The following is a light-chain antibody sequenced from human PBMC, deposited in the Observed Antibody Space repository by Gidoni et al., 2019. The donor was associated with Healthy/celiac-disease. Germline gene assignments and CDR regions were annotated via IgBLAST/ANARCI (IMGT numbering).Light chain of an antibody. CDR1: QSISSY. V-gene: IGKV1-39*01. CDR3: QHSYSTPYT. Sequence: DIQMTQSPSYLSASVGDRVTITCRASQSISSYLNWYQQKPGKAPKLLIYAASSLQSGVPSRFSGSGSGTDFTLTISSLQPEGFATYYCQHSYSTPYTFXQXTKLXIK. CDR2: AAS. J-gene: IGKJ2*01.